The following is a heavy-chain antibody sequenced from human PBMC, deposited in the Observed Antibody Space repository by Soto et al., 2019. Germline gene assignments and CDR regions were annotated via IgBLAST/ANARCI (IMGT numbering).Heavy chain of an antibody. CDR2: IKSKTDGGTT. Sequence: GGSLRLSCAASGFTFSNAWINWVRQAPGKGLEWVGRIKSKTDGGTTDFAAPVKGRFAISRDDSKDMGYLQMNSLKTEDTGIFSSTKVSKTTMLLVRFDYGAHGPLVPASS. V-gene: IGHV3-15*07. D-gene: IGHD3-10*01. CDR1: GFTFSNAW. CDR3: TKVSKTTMLLVRFDY. J-gene: IGHJ4*01.